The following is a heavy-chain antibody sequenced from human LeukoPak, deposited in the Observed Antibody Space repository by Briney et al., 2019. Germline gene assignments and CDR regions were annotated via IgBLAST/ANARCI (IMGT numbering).Heavy chain of an antibody. V-gene: IGHV1-18*04. CDR1: GYTFTSYY. D-gene: IGHD3-16*02. CDR2: ISASNGNT. J-gene: IGHJ4*02. Sequence: ASVKVSCKASGYTFTSYYMHWVRQAPGQGLEWMGWISASNGNTNYAQKFQGRVTMTTDTSTSTAYMELRSLRSDDTAVYYCARDEYDYLWGSYRYPSPSDYWGQGTLVTVSS. CDR3: ARDEYDYLWGSYRYPSPSDY.